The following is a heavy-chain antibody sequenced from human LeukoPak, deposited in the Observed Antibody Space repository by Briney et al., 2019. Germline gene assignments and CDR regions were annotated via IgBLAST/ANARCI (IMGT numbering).Heavy chain of an antibody. V-gene: IGHV3-23*01. Sequence: GGSLTLSCAASGFTFSIYAMSWVRQAPGKGLEWVSAISGSGGNTYYADSVKGRFTISRDNSKNTLDLQMNSLRAEDTAMYYCARRGTVSGTATYWGQGTLVTVSS. D-gene: IGHD6-19*01. CDR3: ARRGTVSGTATY. J-gene: IGHJ4*02. CDR2: ISGSGGNT. CDR1: GFTFSIYA.